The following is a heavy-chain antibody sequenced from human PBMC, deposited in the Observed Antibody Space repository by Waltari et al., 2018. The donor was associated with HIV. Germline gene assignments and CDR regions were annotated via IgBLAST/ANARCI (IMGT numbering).Heavy chain of an antibody. CDR2: VVFGSGNT. J-gene: IGHJ4*02. V-gene: IGHV1-58*01. Sequence: QMQLVQSGPEVKKPGTSVKVSCKASGFTFTSSAVQWVRQARGKRLEWIGGVVFGSGNTNYAQKIQERVTSTRDMSTSTAYMELSSLRSEDTAVYYCAAVYRAGGYDRDFDYWGQGTLVTVSS. CDR1: GFTFTSSA. D-gene: IGHD5-12*01. CDR3: AAVYRAGGYDRDFDY.